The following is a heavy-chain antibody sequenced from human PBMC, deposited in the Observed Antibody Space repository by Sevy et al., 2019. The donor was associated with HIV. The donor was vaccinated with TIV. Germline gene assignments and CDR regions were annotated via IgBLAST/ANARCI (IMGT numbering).Heavy chain of an antibody. CDR2: IYYNGHI. Sequence: SETLSLTCTVSGGSITSLYWNWIRQPPGKGLEWIANIYYNGHINYNPSLKSRVTLSLDTSKNQFSLRLSSVTAADTAMYYCAGENAWGRGDSLGQGTLVTVSS. V-gene: IGHV4-59*08. D-gene: IGHD1-26*01. CDR3: AGENAWGRGDS. CDR1: GGSITSLY. J-gene: IGHJ5*01.